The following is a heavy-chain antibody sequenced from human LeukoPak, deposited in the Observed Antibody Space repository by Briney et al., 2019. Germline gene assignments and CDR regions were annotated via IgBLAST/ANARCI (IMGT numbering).Heavy chain of an antibody. CDR3: ARLQDYFDRTGYLYYFDV. V-gene: IGHV4-59*08. Sequence: SETLSLTCSVSGGSIPGYYWSWIRLSPGKGLDWIGYIDSSGSTNFNPSLKSRVTMSVDKSKNQFSLRLSSVTVADTAAYYCARLQDYFDRTGYLYYFDVWGQGTLVTVSS. CDR2: IDSSGST. D-gene: IGHD3-22*01. CDR1: GGSIPGYY. J-gene: IGHJ4*02.